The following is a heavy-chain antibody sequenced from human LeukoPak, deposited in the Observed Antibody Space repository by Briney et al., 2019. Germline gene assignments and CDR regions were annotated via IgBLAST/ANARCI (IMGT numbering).Heavy chain of an antibody. J-gene: IGHJ6*03. CDR1: GYTFTSYD. D-gene: IGHD2-2*01. Sequence: GASVKVSCKASGYTFTSYDINWVRQATGQGLEWMGWMNPNSGNTGYAQKFQGRVTMTRNTSISTAYMELSGLRSEDTAVYYCASLGYCSSTSCEPHQYYYYMDVWGKGTTVTISS. CDR3: ASLGYCSSTSCEPHQYYYYMDV. CDR2: MNPNSGNT. V-gene: IGHV1-8*01.